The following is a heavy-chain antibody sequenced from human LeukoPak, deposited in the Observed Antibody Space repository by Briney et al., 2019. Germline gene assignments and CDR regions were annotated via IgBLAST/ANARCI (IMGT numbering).Heavy chain of an antibody. Sequence: ASVKVSCKASGYTFTGYYMHWVRQAPGQGLEWMGWINPITGGTNYAQNFQGRVTMTRDTSLNTAYMEVSRLRSDDTAAYYCARDDGHYDYWGQGTPVTVSS. CDR1: GYTFTGYY. CDR2: INPITGGT. CDR3: ARDDGHYDY. D-gene: IGHD1-26*01. J-gene: IGHJ4*02. V-gene: IGHV1-2*02.